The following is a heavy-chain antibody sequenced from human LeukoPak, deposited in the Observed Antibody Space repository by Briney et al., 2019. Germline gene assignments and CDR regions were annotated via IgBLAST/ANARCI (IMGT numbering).Heavy chain of an antibody. J-gene: IGHJ4*02. V-gene: IGHV3-74*01. CDR1: GFTFSSYW. CDR2: INSDGSST. D-gene: IGHD3-3*01. CDR3: ASSDFWSGYGNFDY. Sequence: GGSLRLSCAASGFTFSSYWMHWVRQAPGKGLVWVSRINSDGSSTSYADSVKGRFTISRDNAKNTLYLQMNSLRAEDTAVYYCASSDFWSGYGNFDYWGQGTLVTVSS.